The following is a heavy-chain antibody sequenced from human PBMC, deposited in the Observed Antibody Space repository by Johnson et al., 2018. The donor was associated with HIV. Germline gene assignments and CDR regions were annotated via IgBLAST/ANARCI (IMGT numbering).Heavy chain of an antibody. Sequence: VQLVESGGGVVQPGRSLRLSCAASGFTFSDYYMSWIRQAPGKGLEWVSYISGSGGTIYNADSVKGRFTISRDNATNSLFLQMNIVRDEDTAVYYCVRGGAVAPSSGFDIWGQGTKVTVSS. V-gene: IGHV3-11*01. J-gene: IGHJ3*02. CDR3: VRGGAVAPSSGFDI. CDR1: GFTFSDYY. D-gene: IGHD6-19*01. CDR2: ISGSGGTI.